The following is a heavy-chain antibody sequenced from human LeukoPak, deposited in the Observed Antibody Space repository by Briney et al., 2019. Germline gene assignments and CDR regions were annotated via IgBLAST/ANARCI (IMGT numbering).Heavy chain of an antibody. Sequence: GGSLRLSCTASGLTFSTSGFNWVRQAPGKGREWVASIGPTGSDRYHADSIKGRFTISRDNANNFLYLQMNSLRAEDTAVYYCATETNGRHYDYWGQGTLLTVSS. D-gene: IGHD1-14*01. CDR3: ATETNGRHYDY. CDR2: IGPTGSDR. J-gene: IGHJ4*02. V-gene: IGHV3-21*06. CDR1: GLTFSTSG.